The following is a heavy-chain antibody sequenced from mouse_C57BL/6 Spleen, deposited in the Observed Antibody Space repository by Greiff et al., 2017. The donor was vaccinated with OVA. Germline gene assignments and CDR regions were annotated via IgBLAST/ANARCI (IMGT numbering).Heavy chain of an antibody. CDR1: GYTFTDYS. Sequence: LQLKQSGPVLVKPGASVKMSCKASGYTFTDYSMNWVKQSHGKSLEWIGVINPYNGGTSYNQKFKGNATLTVDKSSSTAYMELNSLTAEDSAVDYCARGGIGWYFDVWGTGTMVTFAS. CDR2: INPYNGGT. D-gene: IGHD2-14*01. V-gene: IGHV1-19*01. J-gene: IGHJ1*03. CDR3: ARGGIGWYFDV.